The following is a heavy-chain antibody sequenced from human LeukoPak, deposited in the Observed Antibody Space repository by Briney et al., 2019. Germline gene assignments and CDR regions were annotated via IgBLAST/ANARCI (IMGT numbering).Heavy chain of an antibody. V-gene: IGHV3-53*01. Sequence: PGGSLRLSCAASGFTVSSNYMNWVRQAPGKGLEWVSVIYSGGSTYYADSVKGRFTISRDNSKNTLYLQMNSLTAEDTAVYYCARGKALDTVRSGSGSPYYYYYMDVWGKGTTVTVSS. CDR3: ARGKALDTVRSGSGSPYYYYYMDV. CDR1: GFTVSSNY. D-gene: IGHD1-26*01. J-gene: IGHJ6*03. CDR2: IYSGGST.